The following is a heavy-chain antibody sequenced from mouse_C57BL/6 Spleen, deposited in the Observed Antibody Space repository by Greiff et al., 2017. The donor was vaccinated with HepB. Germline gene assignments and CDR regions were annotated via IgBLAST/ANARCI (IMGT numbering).Heavy chain of an antibody. D-gene: IGHD1-1*01. J-gene: IGHJ2*01. Sequence: DVQLQESGPGMVKPSQSLSLTCTVTGYSITSGYDWHWIRHFPGNKLEWMGYISYSGSTNYNPSLKSRISITHDTSKNHFFLKLNSVTTEDTATYYCARNYYYGSSYYFDYWGQGTTLTVSS. CDR2: ISYSGST. V-gene: IGHV3-1*01. CDR3: ARNYYYGSSYYFDY. CDR1: GYSITSGYD.